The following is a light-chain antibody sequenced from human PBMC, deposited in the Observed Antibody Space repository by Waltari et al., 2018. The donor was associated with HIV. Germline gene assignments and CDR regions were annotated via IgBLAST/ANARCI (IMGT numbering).Light chain of an antibody. V-gene: IGLV1-51*01. CDR2: DNN. CDR1: SSNFGNSI. J-gene: IGLJ3*02. CDR3: GTWDSSLGAGV. Sequence: QSVLTQPPSVSAAPGQTVTISCSGTSSNFGNSIVSCYQHLPGAAPKLLVYDNNRRPSGISDRFSGSKSGTSATLAITGLQTGDEADYYCGTWDSSLGAGVFGGGTRLTVL.